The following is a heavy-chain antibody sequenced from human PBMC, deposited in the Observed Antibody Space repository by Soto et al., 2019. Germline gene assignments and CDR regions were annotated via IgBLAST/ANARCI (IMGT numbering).Heavy chain of an antibody. D-gene: IGHD6-13*01. CDR1: GFSLSTSGVG. CDR3: AHGQAAAGTYYYYGMDV. CDR2: IYWDDDK. J-gene: IGHJ6*02. Sequence: QITLKESGPTLVKPTQTLTLTCTFSGFSLSTSGVGVGWIRQPPGKALEWLALIYWDDDKRYSPSLKSRLTITKDTSKNQVVLTMTNMDPVDTATYYCAHGQAAAGTYYYYGMDVWGQGTTVTVSS. V-gene: IGHV2-5*02.